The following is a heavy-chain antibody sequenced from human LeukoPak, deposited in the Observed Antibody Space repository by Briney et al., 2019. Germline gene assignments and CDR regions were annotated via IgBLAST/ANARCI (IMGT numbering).Heavy chain of an antibody. CDR1: GFSFISYW. V-gene: IGHV3-7*01. CDR3: ARPRRMYGSGSYAFDI. Sequence: SGGSLRLSCAASGFSFISYWMNWVRQTPGKGLEWVANIKQDGSEKYYVDSVKGRFTISRDNAEKSLYLQMNSLRAEDTAVYYCARPRRMYGSGSYAFDIWGQGTMVTVSS. J-gene: IGHJ3*02. CDR2: IKQDGSEK. D-gene: IGHD3-10*01.